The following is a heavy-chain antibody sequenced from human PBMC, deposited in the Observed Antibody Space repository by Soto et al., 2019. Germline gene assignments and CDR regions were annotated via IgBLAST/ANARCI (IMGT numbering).Heavy chain of an antibody. CDR3: ARDGGFGELKY. CDR1: GDTFSGYP. J-gene: IGHJ4*02. D-gene: IGHD3-10*01. V-gene: IGHV1-69*18. CDR2: IIPVFGTT. Sequence: QVQLVQSGAELKKPGSSVQVSCKASGDTFSGYPINWARQAPGEGLEWMGRIIPVFGTTNDAQRFEGRVTFTADESTNTAYMELRGLLSEDTAVYYCARDGGFGELKYWGPGTLVTVSS.